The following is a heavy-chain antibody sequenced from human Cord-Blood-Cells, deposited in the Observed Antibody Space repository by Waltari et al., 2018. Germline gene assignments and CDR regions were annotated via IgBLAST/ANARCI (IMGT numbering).Heavy chain of an antibody. J-gene: IGHJ4*02. CDR3: ARYRTGTFDY. CDR1: GLYISSHY. CDR2: IYYSGST. V-gene: IGHV4-59*11. Sequence: VQLRESGPGLVQPWETLSVTGTVTGLYISSHYWSWIRQPPGKGLEWIGYIYYSGSTNYNPSLKSRVTISVDTSKTQFSLKLSSVTAADTAVYYCARYRTGTFDYWGQGTLVTVSS. D-gene: IGHD1-1*01.